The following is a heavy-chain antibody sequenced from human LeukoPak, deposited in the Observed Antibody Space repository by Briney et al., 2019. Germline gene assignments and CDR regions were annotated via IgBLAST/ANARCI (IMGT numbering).Heavy chain of an antibody. V-gene: IGHV3-21*01. D-gene: IGHD3-10*01. CDR2: ISSSRSYI. CDR1: GFTFSSYS. J-gene: IGHJ4*02. Sequence: GGSLRLSCAASGFTFSSYSMNWVRQAPGKALEWVSSISSSRSYIYYADSVKGRFTISRGNAKNSLYLQMNSLRAEDTAVYYCARSPRSMVRGVITHDYWGQGTLVTVSS. CDR3: ARSPRSMVRGVITHDY.